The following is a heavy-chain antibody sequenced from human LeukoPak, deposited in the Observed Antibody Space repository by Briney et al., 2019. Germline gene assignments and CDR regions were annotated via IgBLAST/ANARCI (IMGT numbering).Heavy chain of an antibody. CDR2: ISYDGSNK. J-gene: IGHJ5*01. CDR1: GFTFSNYG. D-gene: IGHD6-13*01. CDR3: AKLRGVAAAGTGYFDP. V-gene: IGHV3-30*18. Sequence: GGSLRLSCAASGFTFSNYGMHWVRQAPGKGLEWVAVISYDGSNKYYADSVRGRFTISRDNSKNTLYLQMNSLRGEDTAVYYCAKLRGVAAAGTGYFDPWGQGTLVTVSS.